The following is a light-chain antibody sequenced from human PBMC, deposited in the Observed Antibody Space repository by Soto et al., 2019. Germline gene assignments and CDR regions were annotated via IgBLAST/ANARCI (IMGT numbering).Light chain of an antibody. V-gene: IGKV1-6*01. CDR3: LQDYNYPFT. J-gene: IGKJ2*01. CDR2: GAS. Sequence: AIQMTQSPSSLSASVGDRVTITCRASQDIRKDLAWYQQKPGKAPQILIYGASTLQTGVASRFSGSGSATDFTLIISSLQPEDSAAYYCLQDYNYPFTFGQGTKLDIK. CDR1: QDIRKD.